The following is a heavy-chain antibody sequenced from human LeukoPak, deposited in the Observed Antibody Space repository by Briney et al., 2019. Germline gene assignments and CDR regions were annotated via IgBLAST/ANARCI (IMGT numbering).Heavy chain of an antibody. J-gene: IGHJ6*02. CDR3: ATPFSGSYLRPVVYYYYGMDV. Sequence: GASVKLSCKVSGYTLTELSIHWVRQAPGQGLEWRGGFDPEDGETIYAQKFQGRVTMTEDTSTDTAYMELSSLRSEDTAVYYCATPFSGSYLRPVVYYYYGMDVWGQGTTVTVSS. D-gene: IGHD1-26*01. CDR2: FDPEDGET. CDR1: GYTLTELS. V-gene: IGHV1-24*01.